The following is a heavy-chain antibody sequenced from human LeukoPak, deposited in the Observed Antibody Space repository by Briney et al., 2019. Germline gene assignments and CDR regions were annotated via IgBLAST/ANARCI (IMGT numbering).Heavy chain of an antibody. CDR2: INKDGSER. CDR3: ARDRTGHNPGDY. Sequence: GGSLRLSCAASGFTFSEHWMTWVRQAPGKGLEWVGNINKDGSERNYGDSVGRFTIPRDYVKSLLFLQMNSLRAEDTAVYYCARDRTGHNPGDYWGQGTLVTVSA. D-gene: IGHD5-24*01. V-gene: IGHV3-7*03. J-gene: IGHJ4*02. CDR1: GFTFSEHW.